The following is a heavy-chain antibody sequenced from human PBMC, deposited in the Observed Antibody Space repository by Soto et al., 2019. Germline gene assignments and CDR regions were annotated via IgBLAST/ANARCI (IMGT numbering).Heavy chain of an antibody. CDR3: ARESGSGWYDY. V-gene: IGHV3-72*01. D-gene: IGHD6-19*01. Sequence: EVQLVESGGDLVQPGGSLRLSWAASGFPFSDRYMAWVRQAPGKGLEWVGRIRNKPNNYIKEYAASVKGRFTISRDDSKNSLYLQMNSLKTEDTAVYYCARESGSGWYDYWGQGTLVTVSS. J-gene: IGHJ4*02. CDR2: IRNKPNNYIK. CDR1: GFPFSDRY.